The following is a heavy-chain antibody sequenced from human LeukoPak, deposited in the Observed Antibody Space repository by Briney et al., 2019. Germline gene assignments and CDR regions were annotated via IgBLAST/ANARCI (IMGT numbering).Heavy chain of an antibody. CDR2: IIPILGIA. Sequence: SVKVSCKASGGTFSSYAISWVRQAPGQGLEWMGGIIPILGIANYAQKFQGRVTITADKSTSTAYMELSSLRSEDTAVYYCARRLAARREGNWFDPWGQGTLVTVSS. J-gene: IGHJ5*02. V-gene: IGHV1-69*10. D-gene: IGHD6-6*01. CDR3: ARRLAARREGNWFDP. CDR1: GGTFSSYA.